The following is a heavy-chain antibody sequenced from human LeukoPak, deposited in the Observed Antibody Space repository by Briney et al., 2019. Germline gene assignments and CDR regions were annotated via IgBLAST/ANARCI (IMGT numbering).Heavy chain of an antibody. CDR1: GGSFSGYY. D-gene: IGHD1-14*01. V-gene: IGHV4-34*01. CDR3: ARVTSRLGWFDP. CDR2: INHSGST. J-gene: IGHJ5*02. Sequence: SETLSLTCAVYGGSFSGYYWSWIRQPPGKGLEWIGEINHSGSTNYKPSLKSRVTISVDTSKNQFSLKLGSVTAADTAVYYCARVTSRLGWFDPWGQGTLVTVSS.